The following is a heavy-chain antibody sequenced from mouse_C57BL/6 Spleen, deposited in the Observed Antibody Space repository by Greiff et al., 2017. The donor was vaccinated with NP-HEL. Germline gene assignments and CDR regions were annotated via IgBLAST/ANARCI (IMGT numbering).Heavy chain of an antibody. CDR1: GFTFSSYA. J-gene: IGHJ3*01. CDR3: TRDGYGAWFAY. D-gene: IGHD2-2*01. Sequence: EVQGVESGEGLVKPGGSLKLSCAASGFTFSSYAMSWVRQTPEKRLEWVAYISSGGDYIYYADTVKGRFTISRDNARNTLYLQMSSLKSEDTAMYYCTRDGYGAWFAYWGQGTLVTVSA. CDR2: ISSGGDYI. V-gene: IGHV5-9-1*02.